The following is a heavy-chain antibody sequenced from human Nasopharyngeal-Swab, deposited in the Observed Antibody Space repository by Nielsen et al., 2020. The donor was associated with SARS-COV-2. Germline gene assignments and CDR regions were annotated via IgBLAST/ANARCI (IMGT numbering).Heavy chain of an antibody. V-gene: IGHV4-31*03. CDR1: GGSISSGGYY. CDR2: IYYSGST. J-gene: IGHJ5*02. Sequence: SETLSLTCTVSGGSISSGGYYWSWIRQHPGKGLEWIGYIYYSGSTYYNPSLKSRATISVDTSKNQFSLKLSSVTAADTAVYYCARESTYYDFWSGYHLLNGWFDPWGQGTLVTVSS. CDR3: ARESTYYDFWSGYHLLNGWFDP. D-gene: IGHD3-3*01.